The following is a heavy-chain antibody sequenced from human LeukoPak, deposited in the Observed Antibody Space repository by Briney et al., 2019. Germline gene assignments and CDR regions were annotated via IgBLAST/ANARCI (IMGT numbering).Heavy chain of an antibody. D-gene: IGHD3-10*01. V-gene: IGHV3-74*01. CDR1: GFTFSSYW. CDR3: ARAVGGYYYYYMDV. Sequence: GGSLRLSCAASGFTFSSYWMHWVRQAPGKGLVWVSRINTDGSSTSYADSVKGRFTISRDNAKNTLYLQMNSLRAEDTAVYYCARAVGGYYYYYMDVWGKGTTVTVSS. CDR2: INTDGSST. J-gene: IGHJ6*03.